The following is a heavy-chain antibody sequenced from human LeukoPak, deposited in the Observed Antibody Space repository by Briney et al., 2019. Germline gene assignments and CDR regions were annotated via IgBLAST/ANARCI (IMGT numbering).Heavy chain of an antibody. Sequence: KVSCKASGYTFTSYWIGWVRQMPGKGLEWMGIIYPGDSDTRYSPSFQGQVTISADKSISTAYLQWSSLKASDTAMYYCARVTGTTLSFDYWGQGTLVTVSS. J-gene: IGHJ4*02. D-gene: IGHD1-7*01. CDR3: ARVTGTTLSFDY. CDR1: GYTFTSYW. CDR2: IYPGDSDT. V-gene: IGHV5-51*01.